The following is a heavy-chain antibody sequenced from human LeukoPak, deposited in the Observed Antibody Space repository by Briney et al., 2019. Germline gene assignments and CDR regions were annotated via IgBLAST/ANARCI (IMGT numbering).Heavy chain of an antibody. V-gene: IGHV4-30-4*01. Sequence: SETLSLTCTVSGGSISSGDYYWSWIRQPPGKGLEWIEYIYYSGSTYYNPSLKSRVTISVDTSKNQFSLKLSSVTAADTAVYYCAREVLATDAFDIWGQGTMVTVSS. J-gene: IGHJ3*02. D-gene: IGHD5/OR15-5a*01. CDR2: IYYSGST. CDR1: GGSISSGDYY. CDR3: AREVLATDAFDI.